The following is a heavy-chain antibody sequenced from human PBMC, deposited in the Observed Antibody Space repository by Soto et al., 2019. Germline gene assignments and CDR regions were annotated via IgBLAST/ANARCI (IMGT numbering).Heavy chain of an antibody. CDR3: ARDRNTSEY. V-gene: IGHV1-18*01. CDR2: ISAYNGNT. J-gene: IGHJ4*02. CDR1: GYTFNNYG. D-gene: IGHD2-2*02. Sequence: GASVKVSCKASGYTFNNYGISWVRQAPGQGLEWMGWISAYNGNTDYAQKFQGRVTMTADTSTSTAYMELTSLRSDDTAVYYCARDRNTSEYWGQGTLVTVSS.